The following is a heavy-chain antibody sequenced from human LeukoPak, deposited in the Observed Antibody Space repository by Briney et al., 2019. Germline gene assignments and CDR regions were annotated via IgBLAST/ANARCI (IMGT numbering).Heavy chain of an antibody. J-gene: IGHJ4*02. CDR1: GFTFSSYE. Sequence: PGGSLRLSCATSGFTFSSYEMNWVRQAPGKGLEWVSYISSSSNTMYYADSVKGRFTISRDNAKNSLYLQMNSLRDEDTAVYYCARAFDYWGQGTLVAVSS. CDR3: ARAFDY. V-gene: IGHV3-48*03. CDR2: ISSSSNTM.